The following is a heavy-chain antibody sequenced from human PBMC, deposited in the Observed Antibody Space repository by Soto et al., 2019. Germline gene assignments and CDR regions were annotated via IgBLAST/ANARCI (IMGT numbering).Heavy chain of an antibody. CDR3: ARGAKPYSSGRDVLDI. CDR1: GFTFSSYD. D-gene: IGHD6-19*01. Sequence: PGRSLRLSCAASGFTFSSYDMNWVRQAPGKGLEWVSYISSNSYTIYYADSVKGRFTISRDNAKNSLYLQMNNLRVEDTAVYYCARGAKPYSSGRDVLDIWGQGTMVTVSS. J-gene: IGHJ3*02. CDR2: ISSNSYTI. V-gene: IGHV3-48*01.